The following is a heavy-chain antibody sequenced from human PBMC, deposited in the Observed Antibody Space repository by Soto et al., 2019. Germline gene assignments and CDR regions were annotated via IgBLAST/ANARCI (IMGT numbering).Heavy chain of an antibody. D-gene: IGHD4-17*01. J-gene: IGHJ6*02. V-gene: IGHV3-33*01. Sequence: GGSLRLSCAASGFTFSSYGMHWVRQAPGKGLEWVAVIWYDGSNKYYADSVKGRFTISRDNSKNTLYLQMNSLRAEDTAVYYCARDHPTLDHYGDYSWYYGMHVWGQGTTVTVSS. CDR2: IWYDGSNK. CDR3: ARDHPTLDHYGDYSWYYGMHV. CDR1: GFTFSSYG.